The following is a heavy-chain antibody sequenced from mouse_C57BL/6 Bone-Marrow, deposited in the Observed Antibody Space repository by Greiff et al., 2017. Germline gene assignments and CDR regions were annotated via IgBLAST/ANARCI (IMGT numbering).Heavy chain of an antibody. CDR2: LHPSDSDT. CDR3: AISGYDY. Sequence: VQLPQPGAELVKPGASVKVSCTASGYTFTSYWMRWVKQRPGQGLEWIARLHPSDSDTNYNQKFKGEATLTGDKSSSTAYMQLSSLTSEDSAVYYCAISGYDYWGQGTTLTVSS. J-gene: IGHJ2*01. V-gene: IGHV1-74*01. D-gene: IGHD3-1*01. CDR1: GYTFTSYW.